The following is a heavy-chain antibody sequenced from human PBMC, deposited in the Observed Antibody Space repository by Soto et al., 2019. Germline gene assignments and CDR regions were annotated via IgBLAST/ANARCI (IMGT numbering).Heavy chain of an antibody. CDR3: ARDPTTALDY. D-gene: IGHD4-4*01. J-gene: IGHJ4*02. Sequence: APGKACCKASGYTFTRKGLSWARQAPGQGLEWMGWISAYNGNTNYPQKLQGRVTMTTDTSTSTAYMELRSLRSDDTAVYYCARDPTTALDYWGQGTLVTVSS. CDR2: ISAYNGNT. V-gene: IGHV1-18*01. CDR1: GYTFTRKG.